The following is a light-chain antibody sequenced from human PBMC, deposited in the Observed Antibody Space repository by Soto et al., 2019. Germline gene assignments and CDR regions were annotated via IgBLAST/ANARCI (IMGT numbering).Light chain of an antibody. Sequence: QSALTQPASVSGSPGQSITISCTGTSSDVGCYNLVSWYQQHPGKAPKLMIYEVSKRPSGVSHRFSGSKSNNTASPTYSGLQAEEEDDYYSCSSAASSTYVFGTGTKVTVL. CDR2: EVS. CDR3: CSSAASSTYV. V-gene: IGLV2-23*02. J-gene: IGLJ1*01. CDR1: SSDVGCYNL.